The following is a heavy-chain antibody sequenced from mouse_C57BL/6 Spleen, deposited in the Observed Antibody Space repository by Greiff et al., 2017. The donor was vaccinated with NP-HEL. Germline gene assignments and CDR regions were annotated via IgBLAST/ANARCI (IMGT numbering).Heavy chain of an antibody. CDR1: GFTFSSYA. CDR2: ISDGGSYT. Sequence: EVKVVESGGGLVKPGGSLKLSCAASGFTFSSYAMSWVRQTPDKRLEWVATISDGGSYTYYPDNVKGRFTISRDNAKNNLYLQMSHLKSEDTAMYYCARVLSYYGSSYVDYWAKAPLSQSPQ. V-gene: IGHV5-4*03. CDR3: ARVLSYYGSSYVDY. D-gene: IGHD1-1*01. J-gene: IGHJ2*01.